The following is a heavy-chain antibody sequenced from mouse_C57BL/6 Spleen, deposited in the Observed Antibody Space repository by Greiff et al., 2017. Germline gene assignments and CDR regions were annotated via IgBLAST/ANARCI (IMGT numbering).Heavy chain of an antibody. D-gene: IGHD3-2*02. J-gene: IGHJ2*01. V-gene: IGHV1-42*01. CDR2: INPSTGGT. Sequence: VQLQQSGPELVKPGASVKISCKASGYSFTGYYMNWVKQSPEKSLEWIGEINPSTGGTTYNQKFKAKATLTVDTSSSTAYMQLKSLTSEDSAVXYSAKDSSGPYYFDYWGEGTTLTVSS. CDR3: AKDSSGPYYFDY. CDR1: GYSFTGYY.